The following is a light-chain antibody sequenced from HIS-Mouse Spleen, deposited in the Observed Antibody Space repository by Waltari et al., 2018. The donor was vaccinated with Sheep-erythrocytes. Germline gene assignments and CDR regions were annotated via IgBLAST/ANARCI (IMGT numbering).Light chain of an antibody. CDR1: ALPKKY. CDR2: EDS. Sequence: SYDLTQPPSVSVSPGQTARTTCPGDALPKKYAYWYQQKSGQAPVLVIYEDSKRPSGIPERFSGSSSGTMATLTISGAQVEDEADYYCYSTDSSGNGVFGGGTKLTVL. V-gene: IGLV3-10*01. CDR3: YSTDSSGNGV. J-gene: IGLJ2*01.